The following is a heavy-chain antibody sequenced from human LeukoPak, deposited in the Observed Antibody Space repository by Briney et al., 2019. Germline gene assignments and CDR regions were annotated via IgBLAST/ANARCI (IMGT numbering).Heavy chain of an antibody. J-gene: IGHJ4*02. CDR3: VKSYYDSSGPGNYFDY. Sequence: GRSLRLSCSASGFTFSSYAMHWVRQAPGKGLEYFSAISSNGGSTYYADSVKGRFTISRDNSKNTLYLQMSSLRAEDTAVYYCVKSYYDSSGPGNYFDYWGQGTLVTVSS. V-gene: IGHV3-64D*06. CDR1: GFTFSSYA. CDR2: ISSNGGST. D-gene: IGHD3-22*01.